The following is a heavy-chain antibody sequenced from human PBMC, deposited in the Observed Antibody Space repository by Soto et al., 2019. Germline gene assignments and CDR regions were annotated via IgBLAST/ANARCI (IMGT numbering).Heavy chain of an antibody. CDR3: AIVPMPYVGDESYNWFAP. J-gene: IGHJ5*02. CDR1: GGTFSSYT. Sequence: QVQLVQSGAEVKKPGSSVKVSCKASGGTFSSYTISWVRQAPGQGLEWMGRIIPILGIANYAQKFQGRVTITADKSTSTAYMELSSLRSEDTAVYYCAIVPMPYVGDESYNWFAPWGQGTLVTVSS. D-gene: IGHD2-21*02. CDR2: IIPILGIA. V-gene: IGHV1-69*02.